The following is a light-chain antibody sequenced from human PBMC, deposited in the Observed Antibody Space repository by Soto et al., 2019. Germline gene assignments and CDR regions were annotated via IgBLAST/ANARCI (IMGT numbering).Light chain of an antibody. V-gene: IGLV2-14*03. Sequence: QSVLTQPASVSGSPGQSITISCTGTSSDVGGYNYVSWYQHHPDKAPKLMIFDVNNRPSGISSRFSGSKSGNTASLTISGLQAEDEAAYYCSSYTSSSPRLVFGGGTKLTVL. J-gene: IGLJ3*02. CDR2: DVN. CDR3: SSYTSSSPRLV. CDR1: SSDVGGYNY.